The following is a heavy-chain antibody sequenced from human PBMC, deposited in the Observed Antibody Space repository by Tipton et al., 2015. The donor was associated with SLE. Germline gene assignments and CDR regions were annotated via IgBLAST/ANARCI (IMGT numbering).Heavy chain of an antibody. V-gene: IGHV4-34*01. CDR1: GFTFSSYA. D-gene: IGHD6-19*01. CDR3: ARETSEDSSGHSDAFDI. J-gene: IGHJ3*02. Sequence: LRLSCAASGFTFSSYAMHWIRQPPGKGLEWIGEINHSGSTNYNPSLKSRVTISVDTSKNQFSLKLSSVTAADTAVYYCARETSEDSSGHSDAFDIWGQGTMVTVSS. CDR2: INHSGST.